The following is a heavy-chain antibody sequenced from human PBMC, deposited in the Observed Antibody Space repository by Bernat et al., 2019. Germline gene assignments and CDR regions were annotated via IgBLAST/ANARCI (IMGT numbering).Heavy chain of an antibody. J-gene: IGHJ3*02. CDR1: GFTFSSYA. CDR3: AKDRDIVVVVAAANRDAFDI. V-gene: IGHV3-23*04. D-gene: IGHD2-15*01. Sequence: QLVESGGGLVKPGGSLRLSCAASGFTFSSYAMSWVRQAPGKGLEWVSAISGSGGSTYYADSVKGRFTISRDNSKNTLYLQMNSLRAEDTAVYYCAKDRDIVVVVAAANRDAFDIWGQGTMVTVSS. CDR2: ISGSGGST.